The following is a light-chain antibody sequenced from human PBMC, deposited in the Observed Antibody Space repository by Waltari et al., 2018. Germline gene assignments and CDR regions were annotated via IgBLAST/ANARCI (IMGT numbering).Light chain of an antibody. CDR1: SSNIGRNY. CDR2: AND. J-gene: IGLJ1*01. V-gene: IGLV1-51*01. CDR3: AVWDTSLSAYV. Sequence: QSVLTQPPSVSSAPGQKVTISCSGGSSNIGRNYVSWYQQLPGTAPQLLIYANDRRPSGITDRFSGSKSGTSATLGLTGLQTGDEADYYCAVWDTSLSAYVFGPGTKVTVL.